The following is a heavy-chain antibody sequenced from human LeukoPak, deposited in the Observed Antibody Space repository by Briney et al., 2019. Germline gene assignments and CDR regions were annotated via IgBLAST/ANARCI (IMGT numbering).Heavy chain of an antibody. V-gene: IGHV4-39*01. CDR1: GDSINSLDL. CDR3: ARQDWNDGGY. CDR2: IYYSGST. D-gene: IGHD1-1*01. Sequence: SGTLSLTCTVSGDSINSLDLWSWVRQPPGKGLEWIGSIYYSGSTYYNPSLKSRVTISVDTSKNQFSLKLSSVTAADTAVYYCARQDWNDGGYWGQGTLVTVSS. J-gene: IGHJ4*02.